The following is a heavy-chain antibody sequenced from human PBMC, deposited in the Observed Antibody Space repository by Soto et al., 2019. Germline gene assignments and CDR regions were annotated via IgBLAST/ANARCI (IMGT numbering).Heavy chain of an antibody. CDR1: GFTFSSYG. Sequence: GGSLRLSCAASGFTFSSYGMHWVRQAPGKGLEWVAVISYDGSNKYYADSVKGRFTISRDNSKNTLYLQMNSLRAEDTAAYYCAKDFPPFVGSGSYGMDVWGQGTTVTVSS. CDR2: ISYDGSNK. J-gene: IGHJ6*02. D-gene: IGHD3-3*01. CDR3: AKDFPPFVGSGSYGMDV. V-gene: IGHV3-30*18.